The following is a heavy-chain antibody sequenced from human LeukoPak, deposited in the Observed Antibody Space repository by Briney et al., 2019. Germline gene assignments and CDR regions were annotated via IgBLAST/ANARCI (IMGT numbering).Heavy chain of an antibody. CDR1: GFTFSSYW. D-gene: IGHD2-2*01. CDR3: ASSVGVPAVPEYFQH. J-gene: IGHJ1*01. CDR2: IKQDGSEK. V-gene: IGHV3-7*01. Sequence: PGGSLRLSCAASGFTFSSYWMSWVRQAPGKGLEWVANIKQDGSEKYYVDSVKGRFTISRDNAKNSLYLQMNSLRAEDTAVYYCASSVGVPAVPEYFQHWGQGTLVTVSS.